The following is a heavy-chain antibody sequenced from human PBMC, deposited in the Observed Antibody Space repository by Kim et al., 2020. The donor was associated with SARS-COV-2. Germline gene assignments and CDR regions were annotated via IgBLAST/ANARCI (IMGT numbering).Heavy chain of an antibody. CDR2: IYYSGST. J-gene: IGHJ6*02. D-gene: IGHD1-1*01. Sequence: SETLSLTCTVSGGSISSYYWSWIRQPPGKGLEWIGYIYYSGSTNYNPSLKSRVTISVDTSKNQFSLKLSSVTAADTAVYYCARDMRLERRSYYYGMDVWGQGTTVTVSS. CDR1: GGSISSYY. V-gene: IGHV4-59*01. CDR3: ARDMRLERRSYYYGMDV.